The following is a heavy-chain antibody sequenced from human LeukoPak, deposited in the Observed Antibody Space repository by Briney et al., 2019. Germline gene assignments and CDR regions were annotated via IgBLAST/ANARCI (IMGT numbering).Heavy chain of an antibody. CDR2: ISYDGSNK. D-gene: IGHD1-7*01. Sequence: GGSYTLSCATSEFTFKGYGVHRVRRAPGKGREGGAVISYDGSNKYYADSVKGRFTISRDNSKNTLYLQVNSLRAEDTAVYYCAKVKTGTTRYYYYYGMDVWGQGTTVTVSS. J-gene: IGHJ6*02. CDR3: AKVKTGTTRYYYYYGMDV. CDR1: EFTFKGYG. V-gene: IGHV3-30*18.